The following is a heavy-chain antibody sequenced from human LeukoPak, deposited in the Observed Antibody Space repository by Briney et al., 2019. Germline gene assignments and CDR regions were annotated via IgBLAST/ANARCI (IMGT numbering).Heavy chain of an antibody. CDR3: ARETYYDFWSGYYNYYGMDV. Sequence: GGSLRLSCAASGFTFSSYSMNWVRQAPGKGLEWVSSISSSSSYIYYADSVKGRFTISRDNAMNSLYLQMNSLRAEDTAVYYCARETYYDFWSGYYNYYGMDVWGQGTTVTVSS. D-gene: IGHD3-3*01. CDR1: GFTFSSYS. V-gene: IGHV3-21*01. J-gene: IGHJ6*02. CDR2: ISSSSSYI.